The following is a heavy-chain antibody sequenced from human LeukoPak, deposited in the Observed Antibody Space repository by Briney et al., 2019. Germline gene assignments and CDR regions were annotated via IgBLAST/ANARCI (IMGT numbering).Heavy chain of an antibody. Sequence: GGTLRLSCAASGFSFISYAMTWVRQAPGQGLEWVSAISGSGGSTYYADSVKGRFTISRDNSKNTLYLQMNSLRAEDTAVYYCAKDLEQWLVAAYFDYWGQGTLVTVSS. D-gene: IGHD6-19*01. CDR3: AKDLEQWLVAAYFDY. CDR2: ISGSGGST. J-gene: IGHJ4*02. CDR1: GFSFISYA. V-gene: IGHV3-23*01.